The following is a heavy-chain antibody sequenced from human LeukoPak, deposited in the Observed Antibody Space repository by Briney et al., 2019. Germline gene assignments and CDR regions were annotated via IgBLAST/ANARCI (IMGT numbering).Heavy chain of an antibody. CDR3: ARHKEDFHDSSGPNFWYFDL. D-gene: IGHD3-22*01. Sequence: SETLSLTCTVSGDSIKSDSYYWGWIRQPPGKGLEWIGTIYYSGSTYYNPSLKSRVTISVDTSKNQISVKLSSVTAADTALYYCARHKEDFHDSSGPNFWYFDLWGRGTLVTVSS. CDR2: IYYSGST. CDR1: GDSIKSDSYY. V-gene: IGHV4-39*01. J-gene: IGHJ2*01.